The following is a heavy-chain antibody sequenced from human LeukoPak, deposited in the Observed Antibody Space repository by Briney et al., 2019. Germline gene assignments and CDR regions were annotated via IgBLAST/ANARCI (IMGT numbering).Heavy chain of an antibody. J-gene: IGHJ5*02. CDR1: GGSISSSNW. CDR3: ASRRLGYYDFWRPFDP. D-gene: IGHD3-3*01. Sequence: PSGTLSLTCAVSGGSISSSNWWSWVRPPPGKGLEWIGEIYHSGSTNYNPSLKSRVTISVDKSKNQFSLKLSSVTAADTAVYYCASRRLGYYDFWRPFDPWGQGTLVTVSS. V-gene: IGHV4-4*02. CDR2: IYHSGST.